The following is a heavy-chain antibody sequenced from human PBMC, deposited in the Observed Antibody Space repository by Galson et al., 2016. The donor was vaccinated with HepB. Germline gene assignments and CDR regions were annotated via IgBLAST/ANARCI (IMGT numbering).Heavy chain of an antibody. Sequence: SLRLSCAASGFDFSIYGMNWVRQAPGKGLEWVAVIWFDGSNEDYLDSVKGRFTISRDSSLKTLYLQMNSLRAEDTAVYYCAREIKGRWYHFDHWGQGALATVSS. D-gene: IGHD5-24*01. V-gene: IGHV3-33*01. CDR1: GFDFSIYG. J-gene: IGHJ4*02. CDR3: AREIKGRWYHFDH. CDR2: IWFDGSNE.